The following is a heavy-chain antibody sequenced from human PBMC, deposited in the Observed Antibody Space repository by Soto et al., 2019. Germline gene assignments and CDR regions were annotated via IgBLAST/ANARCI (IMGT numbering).Heavy chain of an antibody. Sequence: GGSLRLSCAASGFTFSSYGMHWVRQAPGKGLEWVAVIWYDGSNKYYADSVKGRFTISRDNSKNTLYLQMNSLRAEDTAVYYCARSSRSSIGVDYWGQGTLVTVSS. D-gene: IGHD3-10*01. CDR2: IWYDGSNK. V-gene: IGHV3-33*01. CDR1: GFTFSSYG. CDR3: ARSSRSSIGVDY. J-gene: IGHJ4*02.